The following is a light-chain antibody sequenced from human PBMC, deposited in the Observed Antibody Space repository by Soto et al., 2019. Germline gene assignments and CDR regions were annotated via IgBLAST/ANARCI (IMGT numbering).Light chain of an antibody. CDR2: GVT. CDR3: SSYTRSSTLRV. CDR1: SSDVGGYNY. V-gene: IGLV2-14*01. J-gene: IGLJ3*02. Sequence: QSALTQPASVSGSPGQSITISCTGTSSDVGGYNYVSWYQQHPGNAPKLMIYGVTNRPSGVSNRFSGSKSGNTASLTISGLQAEDEADYYCSSYTRSSTLRVFGGGTKVTVL.